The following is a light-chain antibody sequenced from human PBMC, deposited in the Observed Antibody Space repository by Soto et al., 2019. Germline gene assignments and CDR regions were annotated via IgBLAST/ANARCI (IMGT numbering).Light chain of an antibody. Sequence: QSVLTQPASVSGPPGQSITISCTGTSSDVGAYNYVSWYQQHPGKAPKLMIYEVSNRPSGVSNRFSGSKPGNTASLTISGLQAEDEADYYCSSYTSSSTLVFGTGTKVTVL. CDR3: SSYTSSSTLV. CDR2: EVS. CDR1: SSDVGAYNY. V-gene: IGLV2-14*01. J-gene: IGLJ1*01.